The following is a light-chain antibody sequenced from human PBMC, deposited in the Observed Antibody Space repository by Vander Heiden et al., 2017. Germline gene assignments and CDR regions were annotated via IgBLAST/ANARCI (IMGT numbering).Light chain of an antibody. CDR2: GAA. Sequence: DIQITQSPSSLSASVGDRVTITCRASQSISDYLNWYQHKSGKAPNLLIYGAATLQSGVPSRVSGSGSGTDFTLTISSLQPEDLATYYCQQNYSVPWTFGQGTRVEIK. CDR1: QSISDY. J-gene: IGKJ1*01. V-gene: IGKV1-39*01. CDR3: QQNYSVPWT.